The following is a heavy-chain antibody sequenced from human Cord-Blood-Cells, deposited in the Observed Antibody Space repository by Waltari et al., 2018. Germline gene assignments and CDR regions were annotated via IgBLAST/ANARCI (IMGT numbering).Heavy chain of an antibody. J-gene: IGHJ2*01. CDR2: NNHSVST. D-gene: IGHD2-15*01. CDR1: GGSFSGYY. Sequence: QVQLQQWGAGLLKPSETLSLTCAVYGGSFSGYYWSWIRQPPGKGLEWIGENNHSVSTNNNPSLNSRVTISVDTSQNQFSLKLSSVTAADTGVYYCAGRRGYRSYWYFDLWGRGTLVTVSS. CDR3: AGRRGYRSYWYFDL. V-gene: IGHV4-34*01.